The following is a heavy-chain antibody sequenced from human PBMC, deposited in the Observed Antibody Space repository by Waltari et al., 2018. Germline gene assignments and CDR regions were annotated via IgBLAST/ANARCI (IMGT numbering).Heavy chain of an antibody. CDR3: ARVQYYYDSSGAFDI. CDR2: INPNSGGT. CDR1: GYTLTGYY. J-gene: IGHJ3*02. V-gene: IGHV1-2*02. Sequence: QVQLVQSGAEVKKPGASVKVSCKASGYTLTGYYMHWVRQAPGQGLEWMGWINPNSGGTNYAQKFQGRVTMTRDTSISTAYMELSRLRSDDTAVYYCARVQYYYDSSGAFDIWGQGTMVTVSS. D-gene: IGHD3-22*01.